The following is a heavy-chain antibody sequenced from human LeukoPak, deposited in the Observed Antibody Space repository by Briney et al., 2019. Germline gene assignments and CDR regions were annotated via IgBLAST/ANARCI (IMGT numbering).Heavy chain of an antibody. CDR3: ARAGGGSYEEGNWFDP. Sequence: SVKVSCKASGGTFSSYAISWVRQAPGQGLEWMGGIIPIFGTANYAQKFQGRVTITADKSTSTAYMELSSLRSEDTAVYYCARAGGGSYEEGNWFDPWGQGTLVTVSS. CDR1: GGTFSSYA. CDR2: IIPIFGTA. D-gene: IGHD1-26*01. J-gene: IGHJ5*02. V-gene: IGHV1-69*06.